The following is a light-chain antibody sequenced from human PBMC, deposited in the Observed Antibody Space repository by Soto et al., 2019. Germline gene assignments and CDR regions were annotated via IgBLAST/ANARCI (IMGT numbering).Light chain of an antibody. CDR1: QSVSSNY. J-gene: IGKJ4*01. Sequence: EIVLTQSPGTLSLSPGERATLSCRASQSVSSNYLAWYQQKLGQAPRLLIYGASSRDTGIPDRFSGSGSGTDFTLTISRLEPEDFAVYYCQQYGGSPLVTFGGGTKVEIK. CDR3: QQYGGSPLVT. V-gene: IGKV3-20*01. CDR2: GAS.